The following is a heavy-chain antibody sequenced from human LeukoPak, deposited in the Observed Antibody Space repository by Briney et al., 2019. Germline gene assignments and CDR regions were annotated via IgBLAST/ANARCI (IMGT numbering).Heavy chain of an antibody. CDR1: GGSISSSNYY. CDR2: IYHSGST. D-gene: IGHD4-23*01. J-gene: IGHJ4*02. Sequence: PSETLSLTCTVSGGSISSSNYYWGWIRQPPGKGLEWIGSIYHSGSTYYNPSLKSRVTMSVDTSKNQFSLKLSSVTAADTAVYYCARHRTTTVVTPPFDYWGQGTLVTVSS. CDR3: ARHRTTTVVTPPFDY. V-gene: IGHV4-39*01.